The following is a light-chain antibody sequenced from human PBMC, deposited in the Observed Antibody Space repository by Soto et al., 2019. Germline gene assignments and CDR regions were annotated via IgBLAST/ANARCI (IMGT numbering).Light chain of an antibody. CDR3: QQYTAWPLT. V-gene: IGKV3-20*01. CDR1: QSVTSNY. CDR2: GIS. J-gene: IGKJ1*01. Sequence: EVVMTPSPATLSVSPGEVATLSFMSSQSVTSNYLAWYQQKPGKAPRLLIHGISNRATGVPDRFSGSGSGTDFTLTISRLEPEDFAVYYCQQYTAWPLTFGQGTKVDI.